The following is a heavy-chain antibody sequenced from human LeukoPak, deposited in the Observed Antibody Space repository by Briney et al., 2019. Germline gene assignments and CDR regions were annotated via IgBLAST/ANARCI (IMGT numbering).Heavy chain of an antibody. CDR3: ARDLVGRRYYGSGSYGGYYYYYMDV. D-gene: IGHD3-10*01. Sequence: GASVKVSCKASGGTFSSYAISWVRQAPGQGLERMGGIIPIFGTANYAQKFQGRVTITTDESTSTAYMELSSLRSEDTAVYYCARDLVGRRYYGSGSYGGYYYYYMDVWGKGTTVTVSS. J-gene: IGHJ6*03. V-gene: IGHV1-69*05. CDR2: IIPIFGTA. CDR1: GGTFSSYA.